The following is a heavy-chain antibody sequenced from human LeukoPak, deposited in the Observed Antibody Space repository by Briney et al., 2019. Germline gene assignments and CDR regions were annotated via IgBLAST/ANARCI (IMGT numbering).Heavy chain of an antibody. CDR2: ISGSGGST. J-gene: IGHJ4*02. CDR3: ARAVVVITTTPLDY. CDR1: GFTFSSYA. Sequence: GGSLRLSCAASGFTFSSYAMSWVRQAPGKGLEWVSAISGSGGSTYYADSVKGRFTISRDNSKNTLYLQMNSLRAEDTAVYYCARAVVVITTTPLDYWGQGTLVTGSS. D-gene: IGHD3-22*01. V-gene: IGHV3-23*01.